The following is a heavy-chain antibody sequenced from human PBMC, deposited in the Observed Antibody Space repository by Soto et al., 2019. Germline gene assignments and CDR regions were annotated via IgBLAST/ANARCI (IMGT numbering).Heavy chain of an antibody. D-gene: IGHD2-2*01. CDR1: GFTFSNAW. J-gene: IGHJ4*02. Sequence: EVQLVESGGGLVKPGGSLRLSCAASGFTFSNAWMSWVRQAPGKGLEWVGRIKSKTDGGTTDYAAPVKGRFTISRDDSKNTLYLQMNSLKTEDTAVYYCTTDPTSYQIPGRIDYWGQGTLVTVSS. CDR3: TTDPTSYQIPGRIDY. V-gene: IGHV3-15*01. CDR2: IKSKTDGGTT.